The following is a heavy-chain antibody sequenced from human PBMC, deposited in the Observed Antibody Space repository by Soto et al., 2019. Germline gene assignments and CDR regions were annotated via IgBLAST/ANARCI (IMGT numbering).Heavy chain of an antibody. J-gene: IGHJ6*02. V-gene: IGHV3-11*01. CDR2: ISSSGSTI. Sequence: QVQLVESGGGLVKPGGSLRLSCAASGFTFSDYYMSWIRQAPGNGLEWVSYISSSGSTIYYADSVKGRFTISRDNAKNSLYLQMNSLRAEDTAVYYCAKEGIQLRDYYYGMDVWGQGTTVTVSS. CDR3: AKEGIQLRDYYYGMDV. D-gene: IGHD5-18*01. CDR1: GFTFSDYY.